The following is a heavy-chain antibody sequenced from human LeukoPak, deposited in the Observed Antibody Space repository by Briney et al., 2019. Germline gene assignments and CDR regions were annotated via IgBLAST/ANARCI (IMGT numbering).Heavy chain of an antibody. V-gene: IGHV3-30*02. CDR2: IRDDGSNE. Sequence: AGGSLRLSCAASGFTVSSNYMSWVRQAPGRGLEWVAFIRDDGSNEHYADSVKGRFTISRDTSKNTLYLQMNSLRPEDTAVYYCAKRGPLVPYGNWFDPWGQGTLVAVSS. D-gene: IGHD2-2*01. CDR3: AKRGPLVPYGNWFDP. CDR1: GFTVSSNY. J-gene: IGHJ5*02.